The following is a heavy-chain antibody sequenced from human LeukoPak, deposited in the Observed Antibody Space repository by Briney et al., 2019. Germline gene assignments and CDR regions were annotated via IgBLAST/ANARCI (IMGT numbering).Heavy chain of an antibody. V-gene: IGHV3-30-3*01. D-gene: IGHD2-2*01. J-gene: IGHJ3*02. Sequence: GGSLRLSCAASAFRFSSYAMHWVRQAPGKGLEWVAVISYDGSNKYYADSVKGRFTISRDNSKNTLYLQMNSLRAEDTAVYYCARGGKIVVVPAAAFDIWGQGTMVTVSS. CDR2: ISYDGSNK. CDR1: AFRFSSYA. CDR3: ARGGKIVVVPAAAFDI.